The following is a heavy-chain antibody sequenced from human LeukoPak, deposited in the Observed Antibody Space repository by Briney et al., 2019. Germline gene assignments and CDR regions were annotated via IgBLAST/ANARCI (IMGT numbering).Heavy chain of an antibody. CDR3: AKVGGSSGWYIDY. CDR2: ISYDGSNK. D-gene: IGHD6-19*01. Sequence: GGSLRLSCAASGFTFSSYGMHWVRQAPGKGLEWVAVISYDGSNKYYADSAKGRFTISRDNSKNTLYLQMNSLRAEDTAVYYCAKVGGSSGWYIDYWGQGTLVTVSS. V-gene: IGHV3-30*18. CDR1: GFTFSSYG. J-gene: IGHJ4*02.